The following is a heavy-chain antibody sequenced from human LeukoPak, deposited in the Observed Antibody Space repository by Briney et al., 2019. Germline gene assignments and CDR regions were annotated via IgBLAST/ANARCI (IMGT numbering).Heavy chain of an antibody. J-gene: IGHJ4*02. D-gene: IGHD6-13*01. CDR1: GGSFSGYY. CDR2: INHSGST. Sequence: SEALSLTCAVYGGSFSGYYWSWIRQPPGKGLGWIGEINHSGSTNYNPSLKSQVTISVDTSKNQFSLKLSSVTAADTAVYYCARGRVSSRPRFDYWGQGTLVTVSS. V-gene: IGHV4-34*01. CDR3: ARGRVSSRPRFDY.